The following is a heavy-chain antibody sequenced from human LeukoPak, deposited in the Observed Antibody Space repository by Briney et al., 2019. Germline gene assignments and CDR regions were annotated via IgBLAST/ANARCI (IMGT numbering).Heavy chain of an antibody. J-gene: IGHJ6*03. CDR1: GFTFDDYA. Sequence: PRGSLRLSCAASGFTFDDYAMHWVRHAPGKGLEWVSGISWNSGSIGYADSVKGRFTISRDNAKNSLYLQMNSLRAEDTALYYCAKGSATYYYYYMDVWGKGTTVTISS. CDR3: AKGSATYYYYYMDV. V-gene: IGHV3-9*01. CDR2: ISWNSGSI.